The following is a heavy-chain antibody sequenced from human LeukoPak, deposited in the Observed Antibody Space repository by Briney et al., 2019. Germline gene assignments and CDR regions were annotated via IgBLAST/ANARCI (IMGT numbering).Heavy chain of an antibody. CDR2: IHYSGNT. J-gene: IGHJ3*02. V-gene: IGHV4-59*01. D-gene: IGHD6-13*01. CDR3: ARSTDSSSSYRDAFDT. Sequence: SETLSLTCTVSGGSISSYYWSWIRQPPGKGLEWLGYIHYSGNTNYNPSLKSRVTISVDTSKSQFSLKLSSVTAADTALYYYARSTDSSSSYRDAFDTWGQGTMVTVSS. CDR1: GGSISSYY.